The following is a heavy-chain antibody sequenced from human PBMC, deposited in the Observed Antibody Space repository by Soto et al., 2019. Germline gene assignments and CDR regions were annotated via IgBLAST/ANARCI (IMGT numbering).Heavy chain of an antibody. CDR2: IYWDDDK. CDR3: AHRVLRTVFGLVTTTAIYFDF. Sequence: QITLNESGPTQVKPRQTLTLTCTFSGFSLTTSGVGVGWIRQSPGKAPEWLALIYWDDDKRYSPPLKRRLTITKDTPKNQVVLTMADLDPADTATYYCAHRVLRTVFGLVTTTAIYFDFWGQGTPVAVSS. J-gene: IGHJ4*02. V-gene: IGHV2-5*02. CDR1: GFSLTTSGVG. D-gene: IGHD3-3*01.